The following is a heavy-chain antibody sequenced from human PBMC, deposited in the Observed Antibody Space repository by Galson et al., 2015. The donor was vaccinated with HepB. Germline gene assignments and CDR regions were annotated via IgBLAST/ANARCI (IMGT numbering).Heavy chain of an antibody. CDR1: GGSFRDYY. CDR3: ARGQRAVWGSYRWDLSAFDI. CDR2: VNHSGTT. V-gene: IGHV4-34*01. D-gene: IGHD3-16*02. J-gene: IGHJ3*02. Sequence: LSLTCALYGGSFRDYYWSWIRQPPGKGLEWIGEVNHSGTTNYNPSLKSRVSISIDTSKNQFSLKLTSMTAADTAVYYCARGQRAVWGSYRWDLSAFDIWGQGAVVTVSS.